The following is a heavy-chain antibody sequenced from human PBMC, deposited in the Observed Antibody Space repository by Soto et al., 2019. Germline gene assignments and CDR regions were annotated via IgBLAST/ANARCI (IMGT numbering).Heavy chain of an antibody. J-gene: IGHJ4*02. CDR2: IYPGDSDT. V-gene: IGHV5-51*01. CDR1: GYSFTSYW. Sequence: PGESLKISCKGSGYSFTSYWIGWVRQIPGKGLEWMGIIYPGDSDTRYSPSFQGQVTISADKSISTAYLQWSSLKASDTAMYYCARAPHDTAMVMDYFDYWGQGTLVTVSS. D-gene: IGHD5-18*01. CDR3: ARAPHDTAMVMDYFDY.